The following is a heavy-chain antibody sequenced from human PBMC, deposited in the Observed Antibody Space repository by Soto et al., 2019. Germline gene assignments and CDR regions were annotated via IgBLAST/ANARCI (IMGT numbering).Heavy chain of an antibody. Sequence: DVQLVESGGDLVQPGGSLRLSCAASGFSFSSYWMTWVRQAPGKGLEWVANIKQDGREKYYVASVKGRFTISRDNGENLLFLQMDSLTPDDTAVYYCAGDGVRNGAYNGWLDPWGQGTLVTVSS. D-gene: IGHD3-16*01. V-gene: IGHV3-7*03. J-gene: IGHJ5*02. CDR1: GFSFSSYW. CDR2: IKQDGREK. CDR3: AGDGVRNGAYNGWLDP.